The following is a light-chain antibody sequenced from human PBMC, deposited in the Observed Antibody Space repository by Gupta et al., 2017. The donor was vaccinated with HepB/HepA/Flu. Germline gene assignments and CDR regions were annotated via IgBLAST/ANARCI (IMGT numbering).Light chain of an antibody. CDR2: QAS. CDR1: HNINPW. Sequence: TLSASVGDRVTITCRASHNINPWLAWYQHRPGKAPKLRMYQASILQSGVPSRFSGSGSGTQFTLTITSLQPDESATYYCQQYGYYRSFGQGTRLEIK. CDR3: QQYGYYRS. J-gene: IGKJ2*01. V-gene: IGKV1-5*03.